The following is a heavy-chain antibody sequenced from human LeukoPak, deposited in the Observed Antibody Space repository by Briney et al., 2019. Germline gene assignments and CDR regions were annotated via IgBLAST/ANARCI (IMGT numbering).Heavy chain of an antibody. J-gene: IGHJ4*02. CDR2: IYTIGST. D-gene: IGHD2-21*02. V-gene: IGHV4-61*03. CDR1: GGSISSGGYY. Sequence: KSSETLSLTCTVSGGSISSGGYYWSWIRQPPGKGLEWIGYIYTIGSTNYNPSLESRVTMSVDTSKNHFSLKLSSVTAADTAVYYCARTVVVTAIHYFDYWGQGTLVTVSS. CDR3: ARTVVVTAIHYFDY.